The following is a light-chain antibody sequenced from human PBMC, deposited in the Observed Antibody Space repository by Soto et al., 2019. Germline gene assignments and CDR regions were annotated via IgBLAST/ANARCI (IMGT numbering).Light chain of an antibody. Sequence: QSALTQPPSASGSPGQSVTISCTGTSSDVGGYDYVSWYQQHPGKAPKLMIYEVSKRPSGVPDRFSGSKSGNTASLTVSGLQAEDEADYYCNSYAGSNNLVFGGGTKL. V-gene: IGLV2-8*01. CDR3: NSYAGSNNLV. CDR2: EVS. J-gene: IGLJ2*01. CDR1: SSDVGGYDY.